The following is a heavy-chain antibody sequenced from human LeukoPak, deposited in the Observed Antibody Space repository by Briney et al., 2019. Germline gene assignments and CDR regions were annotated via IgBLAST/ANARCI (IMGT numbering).Heavy chain of an antibody. CDR1: GFTFNSYW. CDR2: IKQDGSDK. CDR3: ARNGFVWASGIDYGWFDS. D-gene: IGHD4-17*01. J-gene: IGHJ5*01. V-gene: IGHV3-7*05. Sequence: PGGSLRLSCAASGFTFNSYWMSWVRQAPGKGLEWVANIKQDGSDKSYVDSVRGRFTVARDTAKNLLYLQMNSLRVEDTAVYYCARNGFVWASGIDYGWFDSWGQGTLVTVSS.